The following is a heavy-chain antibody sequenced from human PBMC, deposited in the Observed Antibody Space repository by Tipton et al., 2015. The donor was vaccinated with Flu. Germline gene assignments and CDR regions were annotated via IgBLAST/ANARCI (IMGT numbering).Heavy chain of an antibody. V-gene: IGHV4-61*02. Sequence: TLSLTCTVSGDSISNGNYFWNWIRQPAGKGPEWIGRIHTSGTTYYKPSLRSRVTISLDTSKNHFSLRLTSVTAADTALYFCARRDYSNYVSDPKNWFDPWGQGTLVTVSS. J-gene: IGHJ5*02. CDR2: IHTSGTT. D-gene: IGHD4-11*01. CDR3: ARRDYSNYVSDPKNWFDP. CDR1: GDSISNGNYF.